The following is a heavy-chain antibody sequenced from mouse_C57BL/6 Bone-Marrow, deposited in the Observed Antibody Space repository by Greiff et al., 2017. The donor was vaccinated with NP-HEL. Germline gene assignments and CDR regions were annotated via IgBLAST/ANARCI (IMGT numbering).Heavy chain of an antibody. Sequence: QVQLQQPGAELVKPGASVKLSCKASGYTFTSYWMHWVKQRPGQGLEWIGMIHPNSGSTNYNEKFKSKATLTVDKSSSTAYMQLSSLTSEDSAVYYCARGVLRTGYFDVWGTGTTVTVSS. CDR2: IHPNSGST. J-gene: IGHJ1*03. D-gene: IGHD1-1*01. V-gene: IGHV1-64*01. CDR3: ARGVLRTGYFDV. CDR1: GYTFTSYW.